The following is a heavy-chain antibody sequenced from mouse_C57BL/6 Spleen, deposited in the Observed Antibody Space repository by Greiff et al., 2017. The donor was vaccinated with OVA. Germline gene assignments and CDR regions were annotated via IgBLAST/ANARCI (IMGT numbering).Heavy chain of an antibody. CDR2: IYPGNGDT. Sequence: QVQLQQSGAELVRPGASVKMSCKASGYTFTSYNMHWVKQTPGQGLEWIGAIYPGNGDTSYNQKFKGKATLTVNKSSSTAYMQRSSLTTEDSAVYFGARRGGVYGSSYFDYWGQGTTLTVSS. J-gene: IGHJ2*01. CDR3: ARRGGVYGSSYFDY. V-gene: IGHV1-12*01. D-gene: IGHD1-1*01. CDR1: GYTFTSYN.